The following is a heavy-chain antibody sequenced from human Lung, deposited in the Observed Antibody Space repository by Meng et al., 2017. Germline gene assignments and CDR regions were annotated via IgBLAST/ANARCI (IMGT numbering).Heavy chain of an antibody. CDR2: INHSGST. CDR3: ARGPTTMAHDFDY. CDR1: GGSFSDYY. Sequence: QVQLQQWGAGLLKPSEPRPLTCVVSGGSFSDYYWSWIRQPPGKGLEWIGEINHSGSTNYNPSLESRATISVDTSQNNLSLKLSSVTAADSAVYYCARGPTTMAHDFDYWGQGTLVTVSS. J-gene: IGHJ4*02. V-gene: IGHV4-34*01. D-gene: IGHD4-11*01.